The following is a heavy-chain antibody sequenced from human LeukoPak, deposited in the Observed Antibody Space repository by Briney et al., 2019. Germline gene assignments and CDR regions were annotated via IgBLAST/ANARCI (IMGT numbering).Heavy chain of an antibody. V-gene: IGHV3-21*04. CDR1: GFTFSRYS. D-gene: IGHD5-18*01. CDR3: ARHGSGYGFDYYYYMDV. J-gene: IGHJ6*03. Sequence: GGSLRLSCAVSGFTFSRYSMNWVRQAPGKGLEWVSFISTSSSYIYYADSVKGRFTISRDNAKNSLYLQMNSLRAEDTALYYCARHGSGYGFDYYYYMDVWGKGTTVTVSS. CDR2: ISTSSSYI.